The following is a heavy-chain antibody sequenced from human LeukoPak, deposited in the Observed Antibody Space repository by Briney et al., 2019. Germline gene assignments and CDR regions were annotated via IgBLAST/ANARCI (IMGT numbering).Heavy chain of an antibody. J-gene: IGHJ4*02. V-gene: IGHV4-4*02. D-gene: IGHD3-3*01. CDR3: AREGGFYRPLDY. CDR2: VHLDGTT. CDR1: GGSVASTNW. Sequence: PSETLSLTCGVSGGSVASTNWWTWVRQPPGKGLEWIGEVHLDGTTNYTPSLKSRLTMSVDLSENHISLTLTSVTAADTAVYYCAREGGFYRPLDYSGQGTLVTVSS.